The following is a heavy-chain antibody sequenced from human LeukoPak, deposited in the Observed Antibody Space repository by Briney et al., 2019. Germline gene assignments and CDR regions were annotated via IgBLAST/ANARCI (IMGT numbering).Heavy chain of an antibody. CDR3: ARVTNSGWYDY. CDR1: GYTFTSYY. D-gene: IGHD6-19*01. J-gene: IGHJ4*02. CDR2: INPSGGST. Sequence: ASVKVSCKASGYTFTSYYMHWVRQAPGQGLEWMGIINPSGGSTSYAQKFQGRVTVTRDTSTSTVYVELSSLRSEDTAVYYCARVTNSGWYDYWGQGTLVTVSS. V-gene: IGHV1-46*01.